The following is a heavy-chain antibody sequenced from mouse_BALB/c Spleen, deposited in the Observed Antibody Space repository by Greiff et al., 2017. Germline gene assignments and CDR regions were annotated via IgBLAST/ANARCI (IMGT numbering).Heavy chain of an antibody. V-gene: IGHV5-6-5*01. CDR3: ARSRATMSKTGGGHAMDY. CDR1: GFTFSSYA. CDR2: ISSGGST. D-gene: IGHD3-1*01. J-gene: IGHJ4*01. Sequence: DVMLVESGGGLVKPGGSLKLSCAASGFTFSSYAMSWVRQTPEKRLEWVASISSGGSTYYPASVKGRFTISRDNARNILYLQMSSLRSEDTAMDYYARSRATMSKTGGGHAMDYWGQGTSVTVSA.